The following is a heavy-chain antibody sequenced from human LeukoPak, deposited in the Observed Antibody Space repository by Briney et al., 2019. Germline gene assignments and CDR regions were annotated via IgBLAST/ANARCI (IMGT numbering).Heavy chain of an antibody. CDR3: ARVGVLRYFDWLEYYFDY. V-gene: IGHV4-4*07. J-gene: IGHJ4*02. CDR2: IYTSGST. Sequence: SETLSLTCTVSGGSISSYYWSWIRQPAGKGLEWIGRIYTSGSTNYNPSLKRRVTMSVDTSKNQFSLKLSSVTAADTAVYYCARVGVLRYFDWLEYYFDYWGQGTLVTVSS. CDR1: GGSISSYY. D-gene: IGHD3-9*01.